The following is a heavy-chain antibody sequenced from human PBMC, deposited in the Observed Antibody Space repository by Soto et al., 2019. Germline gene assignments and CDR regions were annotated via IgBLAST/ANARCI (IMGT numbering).Heavy chain of an antibody. V-gene: IGHV3-7*02. CDR3: AGGTGWFIVD. CDR2: IKQDGTEK. J-gene: IGHJ4*02. CDR1: GFTFSSYW. D-gene: IGHD6-19*01. Sequence: EVQLVESGGGLVQPGGSLRLSCAASGFTFSSYWMKWVRQAPGKGLEWMANIKQDGTEKHYVDSVKDRFTISRDNAKSSLHVQLNSLRADDTAVYYCAGGTGWFIVDWGQGTLVTVSS.